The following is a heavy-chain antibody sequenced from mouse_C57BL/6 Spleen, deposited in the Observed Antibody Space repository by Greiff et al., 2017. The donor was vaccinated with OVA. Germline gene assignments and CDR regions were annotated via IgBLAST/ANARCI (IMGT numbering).Heavy chain of an antibody. CDR1: GYTFTSYW. Sequence: QVHVKQPGAELVKPGASVKLSCKASGYTFTSYWMHWVKQRPGRGLEWIGRIDPNSGGTKYNEKFKSKATLTVDKPSSTAYMQLSSLTSEDSAVYYCAREGVTWDYYAMDYWGQGTSVTVSS. CDR2: IDPNSGGT. V-gene: IGHV1-72*01. D-gene: IGHD2-5*01. J-gene: IGHJ4*01. CDR3: AREGVTWDYYAMDY.